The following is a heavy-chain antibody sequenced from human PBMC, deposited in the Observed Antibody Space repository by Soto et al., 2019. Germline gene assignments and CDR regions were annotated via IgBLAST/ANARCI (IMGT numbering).Heavy chain of an antibody. CDR3: AKDPNGDYVGAFDS. J-gene: IGHJ4*02. V-gene: IGHV3-30*18. Sequence: AGGSLRLSCAASGSTFSSYNIHWVRQAPGKGLEWVAHISPDGNNAYYADSVKGRFTISRDNSKNTLYLQLNSLRAEDTATYFCAKDPNGDYVGAFDSWGQGSLVTVSS. CDR1: GSTFSSYN. D-gene: IGHD4-17*01. CDR2: ISPDGNNA.